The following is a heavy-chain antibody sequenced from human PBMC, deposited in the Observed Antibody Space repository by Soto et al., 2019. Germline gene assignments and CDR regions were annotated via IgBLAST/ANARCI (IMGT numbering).Heavy chain of an antibody. CDR1: GGTFSSYA. D-gene: IGHD5-12*01. V-gene: IGHV1-69*01. Sequence: QVQLVQSGAEVKKPGSSVKVSCKASGGTFSSYAISWVRQAPGQGLEWMGGIIPIFGTANYAQKFQGRVTITADESTSTAYMELSSLRSEDTAVYYCARDLYSGYDRPYYCFDYWRQGTLVTVSS. CDR3: ARDLYSGYDRPYYCFDY. J-gene: IGHJ4*02. CDR2: IIPIFGTA.